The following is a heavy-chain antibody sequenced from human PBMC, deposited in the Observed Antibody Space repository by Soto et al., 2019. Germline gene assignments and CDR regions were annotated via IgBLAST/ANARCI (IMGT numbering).Heavy chain of an antibody. CDR2: INPKTAAT. CDR1: GYTFTSYD. Sequence: VASVKVSCKASGYTFTSYDINWVRQAPGQGLEWVAWINPKTAATNYAKKFQGRVSLTWDTSFSTAYMELTRLRPDDTAVYYCARIKWGLDYYNGMDVWGQGTTVTVSS. D-gene: IGHD1-26*01. J-gene: IGHJ6*02. V-gene: IGHV1-2*02. CDR3: ARIKWGLDYYNGMDV.